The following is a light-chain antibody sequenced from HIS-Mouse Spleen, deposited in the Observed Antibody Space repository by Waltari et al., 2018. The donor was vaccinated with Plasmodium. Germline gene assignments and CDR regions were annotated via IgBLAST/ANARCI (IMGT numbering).Light chain of an antibody. CDR3: YSTDSSGNHRV. CDR1: ALPKNY. J-gene: IGLJ3*02. V-gene: IGLV3-10*01. Sequence: SYELTQPPSVSVSPGQTARITCSGDALPKNYAYWYQQKSGQAPVLVIYEDSKRPSGIPERFSGSSSGTMAILTISGAQVEDEADYYCYSTDSSGNHRVFGGGTKLTVL. CDR2: EDS.